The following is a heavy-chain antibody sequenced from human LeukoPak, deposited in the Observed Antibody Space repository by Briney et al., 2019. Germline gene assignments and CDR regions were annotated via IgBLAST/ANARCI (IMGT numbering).Heavy chain of an antibody. V-gene: IGHV3-23*01. J-gene: IGHJ6*03. CDR2: ISGSGGST. D-gene: IGHD5-18*01. CDR3: AKAFYRLDTAMEYYYYMDV. CDR1: GFTFSSYA. Sequence: PGGSLRLSCAASGFTFSSYAMSWVRQAPGKGLEWVSAISGSGGSTYYADSVKGRFTISRDNSKNTLYLQMNSLRAEDTVVYYCAKAFYRLDTAMEYYYYMDVWGKGTTVTISS.